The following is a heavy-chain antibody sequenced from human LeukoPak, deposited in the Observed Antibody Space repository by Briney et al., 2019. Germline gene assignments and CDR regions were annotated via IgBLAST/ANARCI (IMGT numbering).Heavy chain of an antibody. V-gene: IGHV3-49*04. CDR3: TRDQTPYY. CDR1: GFTFGDYA. Sequence: GGSLRLSCTGSGFTFGDYAMTWVRQAPGKGLEWVGFIRSQIYGGTPEYAASVKGRFTISRDDSEGVACLQMNSLKTEDTAVYYCTRDQTPYYWGQGILVTVSS. CDR2: IRSQIYGGTP. J-gene: IGHJ4*02.